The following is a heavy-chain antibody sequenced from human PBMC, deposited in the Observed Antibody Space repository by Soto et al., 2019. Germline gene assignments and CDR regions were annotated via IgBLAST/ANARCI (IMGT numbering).Heavy chain of an antibody. Sequence: PGGSLRLSCAASGFTFSSFGMHWVRQAPGKWLEWVSLIWYDGSKKSYGDSVKGRFTISRDNSRNTVYLQMNSLRADDTAVYYCARDASYYSLWSGYYPSRNGMDVWVQGXTVTVYS. V-gene: IGHV3-33*01. CDR2: IWYDGSKK. CDR3: ARDASYYSLWSGYYPSRNGMDV. D-gene: IGHD3-3*01. J-gene: IGHJ6*02. CDR1: GFTFSSFG.